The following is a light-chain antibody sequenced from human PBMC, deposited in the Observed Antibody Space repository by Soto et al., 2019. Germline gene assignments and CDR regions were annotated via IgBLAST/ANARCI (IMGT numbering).Light chain of an antibody. J-gene: IGLJ1*01. V-gene: IGLV2-14*01. CDR1: SSDVGTYNY. Sequence: QSVLTQPASVSGSPGQSITLSCTGTSSDVGTYNYVSWYQQHPGKAPKLMISQVSNRPSGVSNRFSGSKSGNTASLTISGLQADDEADYYCSSYTISSTYVFGTGTKVTVL. CDR2: QVS. CDR3: SSYTISSTYV.